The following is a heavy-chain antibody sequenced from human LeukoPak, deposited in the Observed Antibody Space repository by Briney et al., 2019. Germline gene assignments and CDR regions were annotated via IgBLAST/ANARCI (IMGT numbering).Heavy chain of an antibody. J-gene: IGHJ6*04. D-gene: IGHD3-9*01. CDR2: ISSSSSYI. V-gene: IGHV3-21*01. CDR1: GFTYSSYR. Sequence: PGGPLSLSCAASGFTYSSYRMIWLRQAPGKGLEWVSSISSSSSYIYYADSVKGRFTISRDNAKNSLYLQMNSLRAEDTAVYYCARGELRYMDVWGKGTTVTIAS. CDR3: ARGELRYMDV.